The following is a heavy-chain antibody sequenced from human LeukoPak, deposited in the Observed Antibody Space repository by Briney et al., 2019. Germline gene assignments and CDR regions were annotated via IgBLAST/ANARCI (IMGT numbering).Heavy chain of an antibody. V-gene: IGHV3-30-3*01. CDR2: ISYDGSNK. J-gene: IGHJ4*02. Sequence: GGSLRLSCAASGFTFSSYAMHWDRQAPGKGLEWVAVISYDGSNKYYADSVKGRFTISRDNSKNTLYLQMNSLRAEDTAVYYCASLGQGGSSDSDYWGQGTLVTVSS. CDR1: GFTFSSYA. CDR3: ASLGQGGSSDSDY. D-gene: IGHD1-26*01.